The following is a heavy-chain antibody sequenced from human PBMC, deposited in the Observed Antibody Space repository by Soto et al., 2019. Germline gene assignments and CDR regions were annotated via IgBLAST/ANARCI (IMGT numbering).Heavy chain of an antibody. D-gene: IGHD1-1*01. CDR3: ARSPGRDGYNHFDC. Sequence: LCFYCASSGCRVSVYILSWVGQAQGKGLEWVSSISSSSSYIYYADSVKGRFTISRDNAKNSLYLQMNSLRAEDTALYYCARSPGRDGYNHFDCWGQGSVVTVSS. CDR2: ISSSSSYI. J-gene: IGHJ4*02. V-gene: IGHV3-21*01. CDR1: GCRVSVYI.